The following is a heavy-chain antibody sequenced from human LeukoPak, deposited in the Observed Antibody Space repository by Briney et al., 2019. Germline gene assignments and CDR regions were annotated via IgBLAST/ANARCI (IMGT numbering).Heavy chain of an antibody. CDR1: GGSISGYY. CDR3: ARDRSGYSYGIFDY. V-gene: IGHV4-59*01. D-gene: IGHD5-18*01. CDR2: IYYSGST. Sequence: SETLSLTCTVSGGSISGYYWSWIRQPPGKGLEWIGYIYYSGSTNYNPSLKSRVTISVDTSKNQFSLKLSSVTAADTAVYYCARDRSGYSYGIFDYWGQGTLVTVSS. J-gene: IGHJ4*02.